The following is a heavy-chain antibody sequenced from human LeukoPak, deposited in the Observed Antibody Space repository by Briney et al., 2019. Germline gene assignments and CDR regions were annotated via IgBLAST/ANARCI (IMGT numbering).Heavy chain of an antibody. CDR2: ISYDGSNK. V-gene: IGHV3-30*18. CDR3: AKPAAGFYYYYGMDV. Sequence: GGSLRLSCAASGFTFSSSGMHWVRQAPGKGLEWVALISYDGSNKYYADSVKGRFTISRDNSKNTLYLQMNSLRAEDTAVYYCAKPAAGFYYYYGMDVWGQGTTVTVSS. CDR1: GFTFSSSG. D-gene: IGHD6-19*01. J-gene: IGHJ6*02.